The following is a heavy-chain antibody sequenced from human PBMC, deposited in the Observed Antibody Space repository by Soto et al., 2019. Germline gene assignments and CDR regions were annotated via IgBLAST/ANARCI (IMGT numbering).Heavy chain of an antibody. V-gene: IGHV1-69*01. Sequence: QVQLVQSGAEVKKPGSSVKVSCKASGGTFSSYAISWVRQAPGQGLEWMGGIIPIFGTANYAQKFQGRVTSTADESTSTSYMELSSLRSEDTAVYYCASVYYYDSSGYSDGAFDIWGQVTMVTVSS. CDR1: GGTFSSYA. CDR2: IIPIFGTA. J-gene: IGHJ3*02. D-gene: IGHD3-22*01. CDR3: ASVYYYDSSGYSDGAFDI.